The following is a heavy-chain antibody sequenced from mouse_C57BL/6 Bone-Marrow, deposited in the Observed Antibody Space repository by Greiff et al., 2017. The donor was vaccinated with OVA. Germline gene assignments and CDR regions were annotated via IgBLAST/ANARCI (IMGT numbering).Heavy chain of an antibody. CDR1: GYTFTSYW. CDR2: IDPSDSYT. V-gene: IGHV1-59*01. J-gene: IGHJ2*01. Sequence: QVQLQQPGAELVRPGPSVKLSCKASGYTFTSYWLHWVKQRPGQGLEWIGVIDPSDSYTNYNQKFKGKATLTVDTSSSTAYMQLSSLTSEDSAVYYCARRGITTVVAPFDYWGQGTTLTVSS. D-gene: IGHD1-1*01. CDR3: ARRGITTVVAPFDY.